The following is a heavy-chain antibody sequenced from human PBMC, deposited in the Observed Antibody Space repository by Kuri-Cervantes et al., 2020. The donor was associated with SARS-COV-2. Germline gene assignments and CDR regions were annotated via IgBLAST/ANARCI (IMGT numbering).Heavy chain of an antibody. Sequence: GGSLRLSCAASGFTFSNAWMSWVRQAPGKGLEWVGRIKSKTDGGTTDYAAPVKGRFTISRDDSKNTLYLQMNSLRAEDTAVYYCAKELLDFWSGSFDYWGQGTLVTVSS. CDR1: GFTFSNAW. D-gene: IGHD3-3*01. CDR2: IKSKTDGGTT. CDR3: AKELLDFWSGSFDY. V-gene: IGHV3-15*01. J-gene: IGHJ4*02.